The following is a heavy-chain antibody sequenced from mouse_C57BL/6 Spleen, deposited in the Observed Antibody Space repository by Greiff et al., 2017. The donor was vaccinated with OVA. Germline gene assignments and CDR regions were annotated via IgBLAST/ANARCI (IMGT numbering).Heavy chain of an antibody. V-gene: IGHV5-4*03. J-gene: IGHJ2*01. CDR3: ARVLYYYGSSFDY. D-gene: IGHD1-1*01. CDR2: ISDGGSYT. CDR1: GFTFSSYA. Sequence: EVKLVESGGGLVKPGGSLKLSCAASGFTFSSYAMSWVRQTPEKRLEWVATISDGGSYTYYPDNVKGRFTISRDNAKNNLYLQMSHLKSEDTAMYYCARVLYYYGSSFDYWGQGTTLTVSS.